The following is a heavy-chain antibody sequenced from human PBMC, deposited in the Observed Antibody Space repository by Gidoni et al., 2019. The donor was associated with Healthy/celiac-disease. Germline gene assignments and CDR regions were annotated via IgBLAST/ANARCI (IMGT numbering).Heavy chain of an antibody. CDR3: ARRPRQLLSYTYYYYGMDV. CDR2: INHSGST. V-gene: IGHV4-34*01. Sequence: QVQLQQWGAGRLKPSETLSLTCAVYGGSFSGSYWSWIRQPPGKGLEWIGEINHSGSTNYNPSLKSRVTISVDTSKNQFSLKLSSVTAADTAVYYCARRPRQLLSYTYYYYGMDVWGQGTTVTVSS. CDR1: GGSFSGSY. J-gene: IGHJ6*02. D-gene: IGHD2-2*01.